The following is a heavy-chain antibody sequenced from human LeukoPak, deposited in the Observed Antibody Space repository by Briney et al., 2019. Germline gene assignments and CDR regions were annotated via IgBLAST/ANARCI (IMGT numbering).Heavy chain of an antibody. CDR1: GFTFRSYW. D-gene: IGHD5-12*01. CDR2: IKQDGSEK. Sequence: GGSLRLSCAASGFTFRSYWMTWVRQAPGKGLEWVAYIKQDGSEKYYVDSVKGRFTISRDNTKNSLFLQMNSLRADDTAVYYCARVDSGYDCYDFRGQGTLVTVSS. J-gene: IGHJ4*02. CDR3: ARVDSGYDCYDF. V-gene: IGHV3-7*01.